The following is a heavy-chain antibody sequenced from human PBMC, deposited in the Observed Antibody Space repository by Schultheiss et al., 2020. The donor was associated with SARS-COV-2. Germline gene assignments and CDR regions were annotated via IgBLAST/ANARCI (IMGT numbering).Heavy chain of an antibody. CDR1: GFTFSSYD. CDR2: IGTAGDT. D-gene: IGHD2-2*01. V-gene: IGHV3-13*01. J-gene: IGHJ4*02. Sequence: GGSLRLSCAASGFTFSSYDMHWVRQATGKGLEWVSAIGTAGDTYYPGSVKGRFTISRDNAKNSLYLQMNSLRAEDTALYYCAKDTRDIVVVPAAIHPDYWGQGTLVTVSS. CDR3: AKDTRDIVVVPAAIHPDY.